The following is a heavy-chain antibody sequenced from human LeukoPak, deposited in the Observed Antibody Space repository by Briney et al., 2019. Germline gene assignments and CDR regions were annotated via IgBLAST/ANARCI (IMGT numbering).Heavy chain of an antibody. CDR1: GGTFSSYT. CDR3: ARDCSSASCSPPGWFDP. D-gene: IGHD2-2*01. J-gene: IGHJ5*02. Sequence: SVKVSCKASGGTFSSYTISWVRQAPGQGLEWMGRIIPILGIANYAQKFQGRVTITADKSTSTAYMELSSLRSEDTAVYYCARDCSSASCSPPGWFDPWGQGTMVTVSS. V-gene: IGHV1-69*04. CDR2: IIPILGIA.